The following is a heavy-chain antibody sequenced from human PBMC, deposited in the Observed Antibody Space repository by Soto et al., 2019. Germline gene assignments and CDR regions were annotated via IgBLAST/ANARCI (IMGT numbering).Heavy chain of an antibody. J-gene: IGHJ6*02. D-gene: IGHD2-2*01. Sequence: QVQLVQSGAEVKKPGSSVKVSCKASGGTFSSYAISWVRQAPGQGLEWMGGIIPIFGTANYAQKFQGRVTITADKSTSTAYMELSSLRSEDMAVYYCATRYCSSTSCLDYYYGMDVWGQGTTVTVSS. CDR2: IIPIFGTA. V-gene: IGHV1-69*06. CDR3: ATRYCSSTSCLDYYYGMDV. CDR1: GGTFSSYA.